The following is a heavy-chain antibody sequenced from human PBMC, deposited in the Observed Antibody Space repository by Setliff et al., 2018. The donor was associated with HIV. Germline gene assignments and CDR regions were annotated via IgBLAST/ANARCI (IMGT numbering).Heavy chain of an antibody. D-gene: IGHD2-2*01. CDR1: SESIVSYY. Sequence: SETLSLTCAVSSESIVSYYWNWIRQPPGRGLEWIGYIHTSGRTKYNPSLKSRLTILVDTSRKQFSLRLTSVTAADTAVYYCARQNRGCSSTSCLNYYMDVWGKGTTVTVSS. V-gene: IGHV4-59*08. CDR2: IHTSGRT. CDR3: ARQNRGCSSTSCLNYYMDV. J-gene: IGHJ6*03.